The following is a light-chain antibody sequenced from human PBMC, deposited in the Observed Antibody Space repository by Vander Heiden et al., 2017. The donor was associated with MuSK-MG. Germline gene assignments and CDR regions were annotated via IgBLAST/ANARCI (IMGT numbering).Light chain of an antibody. CDR2: NNS. V-gene: IGLV1-47*02. CDR1: SFNIGSNY. J-gene: IGLJ2*01. Sequence: QSVLIQPPSASGTPGQRVTISCSGNSFNIGSNYVYWYHQLPGTAPKRLIVNNSQRPSGVPDRFSGYKSGASASLEISGLRSDDEADDSCADWDDSLSGFIFGGGTKITVL. CDR3: ADWDDSLSGFI.